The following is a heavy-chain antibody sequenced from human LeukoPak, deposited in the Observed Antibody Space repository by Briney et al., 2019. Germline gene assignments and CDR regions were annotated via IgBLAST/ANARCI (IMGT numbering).Heavy chain of an antibody. CDR3: STTYYYDSSEGY. CDR2: IKSKTDGGTT. D-gene: IGHD3-22*01. J-gene: IGHJ4*02. CDR1: GFSFSDTW. V-gene: IGHV3-15*01. Sequence: GGSLRLSCVGSGFSFSDTWMSWVRQSPGKGLEWVGRIKSKTDGGTTDYAAPVKGRFTISRDDSKNTLYLQMNSLKTEDTAVYYCSTTYYYDSSEGYWGQGTLVTVSS.